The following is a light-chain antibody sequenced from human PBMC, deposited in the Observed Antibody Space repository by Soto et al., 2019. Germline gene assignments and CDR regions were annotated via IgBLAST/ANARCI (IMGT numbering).Light chain of an antibody. Sequence: SYELTQPPSVSVDPGKTARITCGGNIIGTKSVHWYQQKPGQAPVLVINYDSDRPSGIPERFSGSNSGGTATLTISRVEAGDEDDYYCQVWDNSSDHPVFGGGTKLTVL. V-gene: IGLV3-21*04. CDR1: IIGTKS. J-gene: IGLJ3*02. CDR2: YDS. CDR3: QVWDNSSDHPV.